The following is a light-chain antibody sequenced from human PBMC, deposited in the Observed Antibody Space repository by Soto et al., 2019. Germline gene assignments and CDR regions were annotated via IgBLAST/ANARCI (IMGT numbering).Light chain of an antibody. CDR2: DAS. V-gene: IGKV3-15*01. Sequence: ETMMTQSPDTLSVSLGERATLSCRASQSLRSSLAWYQQKPGQAPRLLIYDASTRATGIPARFSGSGSGTDFTLTISGLQSEDFAVYYCQQYANWPPVIFGGGTKVDIK. J-gene: IGKJ4*01. CDR1: QSLRSS. CDR3: QQYANWPPVI.